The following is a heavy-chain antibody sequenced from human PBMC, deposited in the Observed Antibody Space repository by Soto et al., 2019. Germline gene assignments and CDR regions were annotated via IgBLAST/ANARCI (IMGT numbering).Heavy chain of an antibody. CDR2: INAGNGNT. Sequence: GAAVKVSCKASGYTFTIYAMHWVLQPALQRREGMGWINAGNGNTKYSQKFQGRVTITRDTSASTAYMELSSLRSEDTAVYYCARDDYGDYAYYYGMDVWGQGTTVTVSS. J-gene: IGHJ6*02. CDR1: GYTFTIYA. CDR3: ARDDYGDYAYYYGMDV. V-gene: IGHV1-3*01. D-gene: IGHD4-17*01.